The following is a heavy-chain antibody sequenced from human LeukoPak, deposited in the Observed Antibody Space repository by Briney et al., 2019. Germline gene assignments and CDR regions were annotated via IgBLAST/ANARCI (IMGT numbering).Heavy chain of an antibody. CDR3: AKDGAITMIVVPFDY. D-gene: IGHD3-22*01. CDR2: ISGSGGIT. J-gene: IGHJ4*02. V-gene: IGHV3-23*01. Sequence: GGSLRLSCAASGFTFSNYAMNWVRQAPGKGLEWVSAISGSGGITYYADSVKGRFTISRDNSKNTLYLQMNSLRAEDTAVYYCAKDGAITMIVVPFDYWGQGTLVTVSS. CDR1: GFTFSNYA.